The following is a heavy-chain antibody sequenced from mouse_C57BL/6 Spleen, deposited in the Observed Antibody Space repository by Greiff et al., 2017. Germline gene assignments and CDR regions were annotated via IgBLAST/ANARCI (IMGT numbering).Heavy chain of an antibody. J-gene: IGHJ2*01. D-gene: IGHD4-1*01. CDR1: GYAFSSYW. Sequence: QVQLKESGAELVKPGASVKISCKASGYAFSSYWMNWVKQRPGKGLAWIGQISPGDGDTNYNGKFKGKATLTADKSSSPAYMQLRSLTSEDAAVYFCARIWDGDYWGQGTTLTVSS. CDR3: ARIWDGDY. V-gene: IGHV1-80*01. CDR2: ISPGDGDT.